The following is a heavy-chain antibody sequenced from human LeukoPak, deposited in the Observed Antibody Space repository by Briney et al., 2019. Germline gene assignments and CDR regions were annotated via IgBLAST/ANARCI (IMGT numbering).Heavy chain of an antibody. CDR3: AKTLAYCGGDCYPLYFDY. D-gene: IGHD2-21*02. CDR1: GYSFTSYW. V-gene: IGHV5-51*01. J-gene: IGHJ4*02. Sequence: GESLKISCKGSGYSFTSYWIGWVRQVPGKGLEWMGIIYPGDSDTRYSPSFQGQVTISADKSISTAYLQWSSLKASDTAMYYCAKTLAYCGGDCYPLYFDYWGQGTLVTVSS. CDR2: IYPGDSDT.